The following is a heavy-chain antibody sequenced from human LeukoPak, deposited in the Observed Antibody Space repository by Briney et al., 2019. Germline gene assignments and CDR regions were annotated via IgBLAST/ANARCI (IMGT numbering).Heavy chain of an antibody. CDR1: GYSFTSYW. CDR3: ARPMYSSGWYFDY. D-gene: IGHD6-19*01. Sequence: GESLKISCKGSGYSFTSYWIGWVRQMPGKGLEWMGIIYPGDSDTRYSPSFQGQVTISADKSISTAYLQWSSLKASDTAVYYCARPMYSSGWYFDYWGQGTLVTVSS. J-gene: IGHJ4*02. V-gene: IGHV5-51*01. CDR2: IYPGDSDT.